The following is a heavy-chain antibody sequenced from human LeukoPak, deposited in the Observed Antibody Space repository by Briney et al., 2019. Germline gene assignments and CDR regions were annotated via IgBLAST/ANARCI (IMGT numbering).Heavy chain of an antibody. CDR2: ISSRGSPI. CDR1: GFTFSNYE. V-gene: IGHV3-48*03. J-gene: IGHJ4*02. Sequence: GGSLRLSCAASGFTFSNYEMNWVRQAPGKGLEWVSYISSRGSPIYYADSVKGRFTITRDNAKNSLYLQMNSLRAEDSAVYYCARDRSCSSTSCSHPGDFDYWGQGTLVTVSS. D-gene: IGHD2-2*01. CDR3: ARDRSCSSTSCSHPGDFDY.